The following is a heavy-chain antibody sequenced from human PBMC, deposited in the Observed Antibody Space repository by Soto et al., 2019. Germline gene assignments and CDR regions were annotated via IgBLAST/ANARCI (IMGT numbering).Heavy chain of an antibody. V-gene: IGHV3-15*01. CDR3: CTDQWRVSDY. CDR2: IKSKTYGGTT. CDR1: GFTFSNAW. J-gene: IGHJ4*02. Sequence: GGSLRLSCAASGFTFSNAWMSWGRKAQGKGLEWVGRIKSKTYGGTTDYAAPVKGRFTISRDDSKNTLYLQMNSLKTEYSAVYYSCTDQWRVSDYWGQGTLVTVSS. D-gene: IGHD6-19*01.